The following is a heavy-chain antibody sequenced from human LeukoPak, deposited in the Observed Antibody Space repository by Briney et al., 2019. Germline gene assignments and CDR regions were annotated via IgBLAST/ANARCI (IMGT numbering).Heavy chain of an antibody. J-gene: IGHJ4*02. CDR3: ATGGYYYDSSGYSKFDY. D-gene: IGHD3-22*01. Sequence: GGSLRLSCAASGFTFSSYWMSWVRQAPGKGLEWVSVIYSGGSTYYADSVKGRFTISRDNSKNTLYLQMNSLRAEDTAVYYCATGGYYYDSSGYSKFDYWGQGTLVTVSS. CDR2: IYSGGST. CDR1: GFTFSSYW. V-gene: IGHV3-53*01.